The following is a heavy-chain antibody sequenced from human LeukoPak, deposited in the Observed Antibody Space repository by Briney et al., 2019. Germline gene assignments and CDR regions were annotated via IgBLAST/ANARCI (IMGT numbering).Heavy chain of an antibody. D-gene: IGHD6-6*01. J-gene: IGHJ4*02. Sequence: ASLKVSCKASGYTFTGYYMNWVRQAPGQGLEWMGWISPNSGGTNYAQKFQGRVTMTSDTSINTGYMEMSSLRSDDTAVYYCVRKSAARRTSEFDYWGQGSLVTVSS. CDR3: VRKSAARRTSEFDY. CDR1: GYTFTGYY. V-gene: IGHV1-2*02. CDR2: ISPNSGGT.